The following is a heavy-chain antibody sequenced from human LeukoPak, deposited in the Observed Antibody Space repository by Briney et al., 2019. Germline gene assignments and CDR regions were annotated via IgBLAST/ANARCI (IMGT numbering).Heavy chain of an antibody. D-gene: IGHD5-24*01. Sequence: ASVKVSCKASGVTFSSYAISWVRQAPGQGLEWMGGIIPIFGTANYAQKFQGRVTITADESTSTAYMELSSLRSEDTAVYYCARDQAVEAFDIWGQGTMVTVSS. CDR2: IIPIFGTA. V-gene: IGHV1-69*13. CDR3: ARDQAVEAFDI. CDR1: GVTFSSYA. J-gene: IGHJ3*02.